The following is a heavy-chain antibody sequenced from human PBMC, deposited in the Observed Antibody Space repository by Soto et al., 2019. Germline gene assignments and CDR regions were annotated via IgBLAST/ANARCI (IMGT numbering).Heavy chain of an antibody. J-gene: IGHJ6*02. CDR2: IYPGDSDT. CDR1: GYSFTSYW. Sequence: GESLKISCKGSGYSFTSYWIGWVRQMPGKGLEWMGIIYPGDSDTRYSPSFQGQVTISADKSISTAYLQWSSLKASDTAMYYCPRHQYSSSFNSAYYYGMDVWGQGTTVTVSS. CDR3: PRHQYSSSFNSAYYYGMDV. V-gene: IGHV5-51*01. D-gene: IGHD6-13*01.